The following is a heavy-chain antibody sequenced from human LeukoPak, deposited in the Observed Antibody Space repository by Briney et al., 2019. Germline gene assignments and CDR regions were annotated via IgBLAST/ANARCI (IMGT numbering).Heavy chain of an antibody. J-gene: IGHJ3*02. D-gene: IGHD3-22*01. Sequence: PSETLSLTCTVSGASTSSSYWSWIRQPPGKRLEWIGYIYYNGNTNSNPSLKSRVTISADTSKNQFSLNLSSVTAADTAVYYCVRGNYDNRGYSNAFDIWGQGAMVTVSS. CDR2: IYYNGNT. CDR1: GASTSSSY. V-gene: IGHV4-59*01. CDR3: VRGNYDNRGYSNAFDI.